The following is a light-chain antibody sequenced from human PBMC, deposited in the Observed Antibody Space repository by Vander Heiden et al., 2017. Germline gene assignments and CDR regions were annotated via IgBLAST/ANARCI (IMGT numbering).Light chain of an antibody. Sequence: DIQITQSPSTLSASVGDRVTITCRASQSISSWLAWYQQKPGKAPKLLIYKASSLESGVPSRFSGSGSGTEFTLTISSLQPDDFATYYCQQKRTFGQGTKVEIK. CDR3: QQKRT. CDR2: KAS. J-gene: IGKJ1*01. CDR1: QSISSW. V-gene: IGKV1-5*03.